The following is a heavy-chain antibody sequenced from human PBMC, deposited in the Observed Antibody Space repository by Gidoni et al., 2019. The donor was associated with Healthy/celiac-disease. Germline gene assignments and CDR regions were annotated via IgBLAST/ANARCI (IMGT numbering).Heavy chain of an antibody. CDR2: IKSKTDGGTT. V-gene: IGHV3-15*01. CDR1: EFTFSNAW. J-gene: IGHJ3*02. D-gene: IGHD7-27*01. Sequence: EVQLVESGGGLVKPGGSLRLSCAASEFTFSNAWMSWVRQAPGKGLEWVGRIKSKTDGGTTDYAAPVKGRFTISRDDSKNTLYLQMNSLKTEDTAVYYCTTGGAPTRSWGDAFDIWGQGTMVTVSS. CDR3: TTGGAPTRSWGDAFDI.